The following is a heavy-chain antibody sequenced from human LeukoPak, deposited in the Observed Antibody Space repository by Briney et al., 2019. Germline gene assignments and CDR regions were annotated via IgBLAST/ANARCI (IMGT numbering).Heavy chain of an antibody. Sequence: ASVKVSCKASGYTFTSYYMHWVRQAPGQGLEWMGWINPNSGGTNYAQKFQGWVTMTRDTSISTAYMELSRLRSDDTAVYYCARGRYYGSGSYSLHYWGQGTLVTVSS. J-gene: IGHJ4*02. D-gene: IGHD3-10*01. V-gene: IGHV1-2*04. CDR2: INPNSGGT. CDR3: ARGRYYGSGSYSLHY. CDR1: GYTFTSYY.